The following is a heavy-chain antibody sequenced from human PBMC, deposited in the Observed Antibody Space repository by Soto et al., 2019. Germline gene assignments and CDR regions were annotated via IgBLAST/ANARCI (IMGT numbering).Heavy chain of an antibody. J-gene: IGHJ1*01. V-gene: IGHV3-23*01. CDR1: GFTFSSYA. CDR2: ISGSGDST. Sequence: GGSLRLSCAASGFTFSSYAMSWVRQAPGKGLEWVSGISGSGDSTYYADSVKGRFTISRDNSKNTLYLQMNSLRAEDTAVYYSAKGVPGIAVAGTGYFQHWGQATLVTFS. CDR3: AKGVPGIAVAGTGYFQH. D-gene: IGHD6-19*01.